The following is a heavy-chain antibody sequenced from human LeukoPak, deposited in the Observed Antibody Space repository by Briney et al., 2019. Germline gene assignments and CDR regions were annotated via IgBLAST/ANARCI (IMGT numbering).Heavy chain of an antibody. CDR3: ARTRGYYDY. Sequence: ASVKVSCKASGYSFTNYYMHWVRQAPGQGLEWMGMINPSGGSTTYAQKFQGRVTMTRDMSTSTVYMERSSLTSEDTAVYYCARTRGYYDYWGQGTLVTVSS. CDR1: GYSFTNYY. CDR2: INPSGGST. V-gene: IGHV1-46*01. J-gene: IGHJ4*02.